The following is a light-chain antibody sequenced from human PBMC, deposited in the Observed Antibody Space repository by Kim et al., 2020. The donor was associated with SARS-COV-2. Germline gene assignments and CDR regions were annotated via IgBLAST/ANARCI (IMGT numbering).Light chain of an antibody. CDR1: QSVSSSY. Sequence: SLSPGERATLSCRASQSVSSSYLAWYQQKPGQAPRLLIYGASSRATGIPDRFSGSGSGTDFTLTISRLEPEDFAVYYCQQYGSSYTFGQWTKLEI. CDR3: QQYGSSYT. V-gene: IGKV3-20*01. CDR2: GAS. J-gene: IGKJ2*01.